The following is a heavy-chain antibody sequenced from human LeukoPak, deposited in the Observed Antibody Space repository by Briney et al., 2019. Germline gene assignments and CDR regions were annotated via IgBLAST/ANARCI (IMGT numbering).Heavy chain of an antibody. Sequence: GASVKVSCKASGYIFTSYAINWVRQAPGQGLEWMGWISAYSGNTNYAQRLQGRVTMTRDTSTSTVYMELSSLRSEDTAVYYCARDKRAVAGPLGYWGQGTLVTVSS. CDR1: GYIFTSYA. V-gene: IGHV1-18*01. D-gene: IGHD6-19*01. CDR3: ARDKRAVAGPLGY. J-gene: IGHJ4*02. CDR2: ISAYSGNT.